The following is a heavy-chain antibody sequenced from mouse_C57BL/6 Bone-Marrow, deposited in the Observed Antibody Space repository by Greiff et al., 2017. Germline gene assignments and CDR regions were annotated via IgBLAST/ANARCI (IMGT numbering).Heavy chain of an antibody. CDR1: GYTFTSYW. V-gene: IGHV1-55*01. Sequence: QVQLKQPGAELVKPGASVKMSCKASGYTFTSYWITWVKQRPGQGLEWIGDISPGSGSTNYNEQFKSKATLTVDTSSSTAYMQLSSLTSEDSAVYCCAREGEEYGGFAYWGQGTLVTVSA. CDR3: AREGEEYGGFAY. CDR2: ISPGSGST. J-gene: IGHJ3*01. D-gene: IGHD5-1*01.